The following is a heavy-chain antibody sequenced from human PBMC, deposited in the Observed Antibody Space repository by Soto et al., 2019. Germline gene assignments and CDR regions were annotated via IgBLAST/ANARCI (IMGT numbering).Heavy chain of an antibody. CDR2: ISYDGSNK. CDR3: AKNLGNDLGGYYGMDV. CDR1: GFTFSSYG. V-gene: IGHV3-30*18. Sequence: QVQLVESGGGVVQPGRSLRLSCAASGFTFSSYGMHWVRQAPGKGLEWVAVISYDGSNKYYADSVKGRFTISRDNSKNTLYLQMNSLRAEDTAVYYCAKNLGNDLGGYYGMDVWGRGTTVTVSS. D-gene: IGHD3-16*01. J-gene: IGHJ6*02.